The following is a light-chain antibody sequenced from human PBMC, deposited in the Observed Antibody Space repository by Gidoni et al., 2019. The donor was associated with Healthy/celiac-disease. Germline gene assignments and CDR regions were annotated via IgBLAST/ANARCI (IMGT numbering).Light chain of an antibody. CDR1: QSISSY. Sequence: DIQMPQSPSSLSASVGDRVTIPCRASQSISSYLNWYQQKPGKAPKLLIYAASSLQSGVPSRFSGSGSGTDFTLTISSLQPEDFATYYCQQSSSGLWTFGQGTKVEIK. CDR3: QQSSSGLWT. V-gene: IGKV1-39*01. J-gene: IGKJ1*01. CDR2: AAS.